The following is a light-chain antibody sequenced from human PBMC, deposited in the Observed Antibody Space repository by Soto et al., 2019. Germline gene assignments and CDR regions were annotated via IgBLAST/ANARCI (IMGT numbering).Light chain of an antibody. CDR3: GSYTSSSTVV. Sequence: QSALTQSASVSGSPGQSITISCTGTSSDVGGYNYVSWYQQHPGKAPKLMIYDVGNRPSGVSNRFSGSKSGNTASLTISGLQAEDEADYYCGSYTSSSTVVFGGGTKVTVL. J-gene: IGLJ2*01. CDR2: DVG. V-gene: IGLV2-14*01. CDR1: SSDVGGYNY.